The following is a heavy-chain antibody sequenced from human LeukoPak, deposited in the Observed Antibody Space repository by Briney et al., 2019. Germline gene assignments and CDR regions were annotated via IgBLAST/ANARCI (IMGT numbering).Heavy chain of an antibody. CDR3: AKEREGYFDWSFDY. V-gene: IGHV1-18*01. CDR1: GYTFTSYG. Sequence: ASVKVSCKASGYTFTSYGISWVRQAPGQGLEWMGWISAYNGNTNYAQKLQGRVAMTTDTSTSTAYMELRSLRSDDTAVYYCAKEREGYFDWSFDYWGQGTLVTVSS. J-gene: IGHJ4*02. D-gene: IGHD3-9*01. CDR2: ISAYNGNT.